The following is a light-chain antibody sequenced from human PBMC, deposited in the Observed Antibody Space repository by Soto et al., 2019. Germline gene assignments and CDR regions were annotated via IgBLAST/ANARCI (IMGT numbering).Light chain of an antibody. V-gene: IGKV3-20*01. J-gene: IGKJ2*01. CDR3: QQYGSSPLYT. CDR1: QSVSSNY. Sequence: EIVLTQSPGTLSLSPGERATLSCRASQSVSSNYLAWYQHKPGQAPRLLIYGASTRATGIPDRFSGSGSGTAFTLTISRLEPEDFAVYYCQQYGSSPLYTFGQGTKLEIK. CDR2: GAS.